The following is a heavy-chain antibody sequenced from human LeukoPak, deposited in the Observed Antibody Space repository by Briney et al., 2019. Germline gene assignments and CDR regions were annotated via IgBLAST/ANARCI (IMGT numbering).Heavy chain of an antibody. V-gene: IGHV3-21*01. D-gene: IGHD1-26*01. CDR3: ARDSTIVGATTSDY. J-gene: IGHJ4*02. Sequence: PGGSLRLSCAASGFTFSSYSMNWVRQAPGKGLEWVSSISSSSSYIYYADSVKGRFTISRDNAKNSLYLQTNSLRAEDTAVYYCARDSTIVGATTSDYWGQGTLVTVSS. CDR1: GFTFSSYS. CDR2: ISSSSSYI.